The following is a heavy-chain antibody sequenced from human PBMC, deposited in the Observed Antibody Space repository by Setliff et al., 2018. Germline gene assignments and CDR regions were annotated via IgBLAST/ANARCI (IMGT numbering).Heavy chain of an antibody. CDR3: ARVPGGRFDY. CDR1: VYSISSGYY. D-gene: IGHD1-26*01. J-gene: IGHJ4*02. CDR2: IYHSGSS. V-gene: IGHV4-38-2*01. Sequence: PSETMSLTCAVSVYSISSGYYGGWIRQPPGTGLEWIGSIYHSGSSYYNPSLKSRVTISGDTSKNQFSLKLSSVTAADTAVYYCARVPGGRFDYWGQGTLVTVSS.